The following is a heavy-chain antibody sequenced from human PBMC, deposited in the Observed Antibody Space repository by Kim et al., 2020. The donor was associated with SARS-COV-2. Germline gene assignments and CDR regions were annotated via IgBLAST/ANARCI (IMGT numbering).Heavy chain of an antibody. CDR1: GGSISSSSYY. J-gene: IGHJ4*02. Sequence: SETLSLTCTVSGGSISSSSYYWGWIRQPPGKGLEWIGSIYYSGSTYYNPSLKSRVTISVDTSKNQFSLKLSSVTAADTAVYYCAREKQQLVYYFDYWGQGTLVTVSS. CDR3: AREKQQLVYYFDY. D-gene: IGHD6-13*01. CDR2: IYYSGST. V-gene: IGHV4-39*07.